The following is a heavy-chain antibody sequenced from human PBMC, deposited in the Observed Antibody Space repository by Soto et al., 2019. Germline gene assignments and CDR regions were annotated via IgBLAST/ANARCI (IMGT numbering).Heavy chain of an antibody. CDR2: IWYDGSNK. CDR3: ARGLAVALGYFGP. J-gene: IGHJ5*02. D-gene: IGHD6-19*01. V-gene: IGHV3-33*01. CDR1: GFTLDNYG. Sequence: GGSLRLSCAVSGFTLDNYGMHWVRQAPGKGLEWVAFIWYDGSNKYYSDSVKGRFTISRDNSKNTLYLQMDSLRADDTAVYYCARGLAVALGYFGPWGQGTLVTVSS.